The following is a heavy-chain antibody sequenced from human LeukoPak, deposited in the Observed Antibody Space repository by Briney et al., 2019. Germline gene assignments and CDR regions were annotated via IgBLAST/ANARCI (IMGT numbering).Heavy chain of an antibody. J-gene: IGHJ4*02. CDR3: AKYIFSYGSGSYLAH. Sequence: GGSLRLSCEASGFNFRNYGMSWVRQAPGKGLEWVSGIGGSGDSTYYADSVKGRFIISRDNFKNMVYLQMNSLRAEDSAVYYCAKYIFSYGSGSYLAHWGQGTLVTVSS. D-gene: IGHD3-10*01. V-gene: IGHV3-23*01. CDR1: GFNFRNYG. CDR2: IGGSGDST.